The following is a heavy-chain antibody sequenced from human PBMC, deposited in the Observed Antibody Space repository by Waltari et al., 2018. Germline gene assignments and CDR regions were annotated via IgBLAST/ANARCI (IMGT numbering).Heavy chain of an antibody. D-gene: IGHD4-17*01. CDR2: ISGSGGST. CDR1: GFTFSSYA. V-gene: IGHV3-23*04. CDR3: AKDTSGTVTRNRNWFDP. J-gene: IGHJ5*02. Sequence: EVQLVESGGGLVQPGGSLRLSCAASGFTFSSYAMSWVRQALGKGLEWVSAISGSGGSTYYADSVKGRFTISRDNSKNTLYLQMNSLRAEDTAVYYCAKDTSGTVTRNRNWFDPWGQGTLVTVSS.